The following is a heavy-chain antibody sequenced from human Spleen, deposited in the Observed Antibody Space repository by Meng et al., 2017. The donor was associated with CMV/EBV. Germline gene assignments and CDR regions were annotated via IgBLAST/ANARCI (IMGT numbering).Heavy chain of an antibody. CDR3: ARRLRSFLWDY. V-gene: IGHV4-59*12. J-gene: IGHJ4*02. Sequence: SETLSLTCTVSGGSISSYYWSWIRQPPGKGLEWIGYIYYSGSTNYNPSLKSRVTISVDTSKNQFSLKLSSVTTADTSVYYCARRLRSFLWDYLGQGTLVTVSS. CDR2: IYYSGST. D-gene: IGHD3-3*02. CDR1: GGSISSYY.